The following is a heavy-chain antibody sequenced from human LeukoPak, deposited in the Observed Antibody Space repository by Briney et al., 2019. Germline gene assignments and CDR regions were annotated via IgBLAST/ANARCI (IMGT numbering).Heavy chain of an antibody. V-gene: IGHV1-2*02. CDR3: ARLGTGYSLSY. CDR2: IHPHSGGT. Sequence: ASVNVSCKASGYSFSAFPIVWVRQAPGQGLEWMGWIHPHSGGTAYGKAFQGRVALTRDTSISTAYMELNSLASDDAAVYYCARLGTGYSLSYWGQGTLITVSS. CDR1: GYSFSAFP. J-gene: IGHJ4*02. D-gene: IGHD5-18*01.